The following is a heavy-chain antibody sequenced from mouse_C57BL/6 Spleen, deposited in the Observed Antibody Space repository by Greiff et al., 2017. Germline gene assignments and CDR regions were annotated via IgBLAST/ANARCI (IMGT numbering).Heavy chain of an antibody. CDR3: AREGNGTQFAY. D-gene: IGHD1-1*01. V-gene: IGHV1-55*01. Sequence: QVQLQQSGAELVKPGASVKMSCKASGYTFTSYWITWVKQRPGHGLEWIGDIYPGSGSTNYNEKFKSKATLTVDTSSSTAYMQLSSLTSEDSAVYYCAREGNGTQFAYWGQGTLVTVSA. CDR1: GYTFTSYW. J-gene: IGHJ3*01. CDR2: IYPGSGST.